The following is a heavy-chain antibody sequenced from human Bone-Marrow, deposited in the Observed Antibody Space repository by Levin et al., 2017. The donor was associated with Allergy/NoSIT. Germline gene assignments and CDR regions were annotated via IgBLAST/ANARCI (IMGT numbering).Heavy chain of an antibody. CDR2: LSLVWRP. CDR3: ARGWFGELLSH. CDR1: LFSVFIIY. D-gene: IGHD3-10*01. V-gene: IGHV3-53*01. J-gene: IGHJ4*02. Sequence: LSFSSSLFSVFIIYFIWVRQAPWPFPSLFSFLSLVWRPSSADSVKGRFTISRDNSKNTLYLQMNSLRAEDTAVYYCARGWFGELLSHWGQGTLVTVSS.